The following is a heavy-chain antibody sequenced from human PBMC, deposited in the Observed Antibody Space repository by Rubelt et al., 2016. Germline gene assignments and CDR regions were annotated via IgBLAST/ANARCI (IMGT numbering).Heavy chain of an antibody. V-gene: IGHV4-34*01. J-gene: IGHJ5*02. Sequence: QVQPQQWGAGLLKPSETLSLTCAVYGGSFSIYYWSWIRQPPGKGLEWIGEIHHSGSTNYNPSLKRRVTISVDTSKNQFSLKLSSVTAADTAVYYCARGGRYYGSGSYQRHNWFDPWGQGTLVTVSS. CDR2: IHHSGST. CDR3: ARGGRYYGSGSYQRHNWFDP. D-gene: IGHD3-10*01. CDR1: GGSFSIYY.